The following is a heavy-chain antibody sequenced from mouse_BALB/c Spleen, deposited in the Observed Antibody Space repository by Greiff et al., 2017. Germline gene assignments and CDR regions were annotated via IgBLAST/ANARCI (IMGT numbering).Heavy chain of an antibody. D-gene: IGHD2-1*01. Sequence: QVQLQQSGPELVKPGASVKISCKASGYAFSSSWMNWVKQRPGQGLEWIGRIYPGDGDTNYNGKFKGKATLTADKSSSTAYMQLSSLTSVDSAVYFCARDGNYVGYYAMDYWGQGTSVTVSS. V-gene: IGHV1-82*01. CDR1: GYAFSSSW. CDR3: ARDGNYVGYYAMDY. CDR2: IYPGDGDT. J-gene: IGHJ4*01.